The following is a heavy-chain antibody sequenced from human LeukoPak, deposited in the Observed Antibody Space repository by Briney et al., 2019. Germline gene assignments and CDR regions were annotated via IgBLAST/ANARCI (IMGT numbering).Heavy chain of an antibody. J-gene: IGHJ4*02. CDR3: VTESRLR. Sequence: PGGSLRLSCAASGFTFSSYYMSWVRQAPGKGLEWVANINQDGSDKYYVDSVKGRFTISRDNAKNSLYLQMNSLRAEDTAVYYCVTESRLRWGQGTMVTVSS. CDR1: GFTFSSYY. V-gene: IGHV3-7*01. CDR2: INQDGSDK. D-gene: IGHD4-17*01.